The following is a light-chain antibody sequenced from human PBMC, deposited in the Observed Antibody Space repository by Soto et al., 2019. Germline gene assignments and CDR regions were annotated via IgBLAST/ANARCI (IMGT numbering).Light chain of an antibody. J-gene: IGKJ2*01. V-gene: IGKV3-15*01. CDR3: QQYHNWPPLYT. Sequence: EIVMTQSPASLSVSPGDGATLSCRASQRVASNVAWYQQKPGQGPRLLIHGASTRAVGIPARFSGSGSGTAFTLTISSLQSVDFAVYYCQQYHNWPPLYTFGQGTKLQI. CDR1: QRVASN. CDR2: GAS.